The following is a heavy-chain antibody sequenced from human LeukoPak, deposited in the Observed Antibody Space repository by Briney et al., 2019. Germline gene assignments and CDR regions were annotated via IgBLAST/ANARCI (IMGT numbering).Heavy chain of an antibody. CDR3: ARVRPPGYYDSSDYNFDY. V-gene: IGHV3-66*02. CDR1: GFIVSSNY. CDR2: IYSGGST. D-gene: IGHD3-22*01. Sequence: GGSLRLSCAASGFIVSSNYMSWLRQAPGKGQEGVSVIYSGGSTYYADSVKGRFTISIDNSMNTLYLQMNSLRAEDTAVYYCARVRPPGYYDSSDYNFDYWGQGTLVTVSS. J-gene: IGHJ4*02.